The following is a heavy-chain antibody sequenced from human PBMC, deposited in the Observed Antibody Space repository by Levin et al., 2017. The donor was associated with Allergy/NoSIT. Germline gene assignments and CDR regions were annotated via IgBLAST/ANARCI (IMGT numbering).Heavy chain of an antibody. D-gene: IGHD5-12*01. CDR2: ISSSSSSI. CDR1: GVAFSSYS. V-gene: IGHV3-48*02. CDR3: ARVLRFYYYYYMDV. J-gene: IGHJ6*03. Sequence: HPGGSLRLSCVASGVAFSSYSMNWVRQAPGKGLEWISYISSSSSSIDYADSVKGRFTISRDNAKNSLFLQMNSLRDEDTAVYYCARVLRFYYYYYMDVWGKGTTVTVSS.